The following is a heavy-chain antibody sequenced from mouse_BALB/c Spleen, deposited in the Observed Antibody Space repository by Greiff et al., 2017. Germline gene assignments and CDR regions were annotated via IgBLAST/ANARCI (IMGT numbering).Heavy chain of an antibody. CDR3: AREYYYAMDY. V-gene: IGHV1-87*01. Sequence: QVQLQQSGAELARPGASVKLSCKASGYTFTSYWMQWVKQRPGQGLEWIGAIYPGDGDTRYTQKFKGKATLTADKSSSTAYMQLSSLASEDSAVYYCAREYYYAMDYWGQGTSVTVSS. CDR2: IYPGDGDT. CDR1: GYTFTSYW. J-gene: IGHJ4*01.